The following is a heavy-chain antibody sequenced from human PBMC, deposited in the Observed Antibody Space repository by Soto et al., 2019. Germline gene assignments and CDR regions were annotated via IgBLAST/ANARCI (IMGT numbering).Heavy chain of an antibody. J-gene: IGHJ3*02. Sequence: SETLSLTCTVSGGSISSGGYYWSWIRQHPGKGLEWIGYIYYSGSTNYNPSLKSRVTISVDTSKNQFSLKLSSVTAADTAVYYCAGDAGRWLQFAFDIWGQGTMVTVSS. V-gene: IGHV4-61*08. CDR2: IYYSGST. CDR3: AGDAGRWLQFAFDI. D-gene: IGHD5-12*01. CDR1: GGSISSGGYY.